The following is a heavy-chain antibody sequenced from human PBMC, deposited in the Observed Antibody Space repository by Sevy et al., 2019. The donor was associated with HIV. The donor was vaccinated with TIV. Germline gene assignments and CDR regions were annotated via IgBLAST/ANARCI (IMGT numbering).Heavy chain of an antibody. Sequence: GGSLRLSCAASGFTFSSYAMSWVRQAPGKGLEWVSAISGSGGSTYCADSVKGRFTISRDNSKNTLYLQMNSLRAEDTAVYYCASTRGYSYGPVLYFDYWGQGTLVTVSS. D-gene: IGHD5-18*01. CDR1: GFTFSSYA. J-gene: IGHJ4*02. V-gene: IGHV3-23*01. CDR3: ASTRGYSYGPVLYFDY. CDR2: ISGSGGST.